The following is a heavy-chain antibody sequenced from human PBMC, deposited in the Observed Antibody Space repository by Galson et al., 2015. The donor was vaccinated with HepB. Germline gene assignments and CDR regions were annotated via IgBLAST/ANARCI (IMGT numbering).Heavy chain of an antibody. V-gene: IGHV1-18*04. Sequence: SVKVSCKASGYTFTSYGISRVRQAPGQGLEWMGWISAYNGNTNYAQKLQGRVTMTTDTSTSTAYMELRSLRSDDTAVYYCARDTITMVRGVTHHDAFEIWGQGTMVTVSS. J-gene: IGHJ3*02. CDR3: ARDTITMVRGVTHHDAFEI. CDR1: GYTFTSYG. CDR2: ISAYNGNT. D-gene: IGHD3-10*01.